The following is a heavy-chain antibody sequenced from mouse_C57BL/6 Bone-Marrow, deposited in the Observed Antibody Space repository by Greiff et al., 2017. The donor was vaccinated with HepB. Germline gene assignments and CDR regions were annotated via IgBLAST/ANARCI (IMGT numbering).Heavy chain of an antibody. CDR2: IYPRSGNT. Sequence: VKLQESGAELARPGASVKLSCKASGYTFTSYGISWVKQRTGQGLEWIGEIYPRSGNTYYNEKFKGKATLTADKSSSTAYMELRSLTSEDSAVYFCANDYDAWFAYWGQGTLVTVSA. J-gene: IGHJ3*01. D-gene: IGHD2-4*01. CDR3: ANDYDAWFAY. V-gene: IGHV1-81*01. CDR1: GYTFTSYG.